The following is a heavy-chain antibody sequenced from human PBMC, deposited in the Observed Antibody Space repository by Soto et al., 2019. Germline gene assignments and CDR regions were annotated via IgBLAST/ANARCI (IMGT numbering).Heavy chain of an antibody. CDR3: AASCVACWGFNYYGMDV. D-gene: IGHD7-27*01. CDR2: IYYSGST. Sequence: QVQLQESGPGLVKPSQTLSLTCTVSGGSISSGGYYWSWIRQHPGKGLEWIGYIYYSGSTYYNPSLKRRVTISVDTSKNQFSLKLSSVTAADTAVYYCAASCVACWGFNYYGMDVWGQGTTVTVAS. V-gene: IGHV4-31*03. CDR1: GGSISSGGYY. J-gene: IGHJ6*02.